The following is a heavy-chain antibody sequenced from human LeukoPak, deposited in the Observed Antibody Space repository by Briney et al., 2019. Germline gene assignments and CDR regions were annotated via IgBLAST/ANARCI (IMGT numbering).Heavy chain of an antibody. CDR1: GGSISSYY. CDR3: ARDPYGDYAYFDY. V-gene: IGHV4-4*09. J-gene: IGHJ4*02. CDR2: IYTSGST. Sequence: PSETLSLTCTVSGGSISSYYWSWIRQPPGKGLEWIGYIYTSGSTNYNPSLKSRVTISVDTSKNQFSLKLSSVTAADTAVYYCARDPYGDYAYFDYWGQGTLVTVSS. D-gene: IGHD4-17*01.